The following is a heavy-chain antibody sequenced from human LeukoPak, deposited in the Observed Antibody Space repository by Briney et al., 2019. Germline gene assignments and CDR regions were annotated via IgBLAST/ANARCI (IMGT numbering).Heavy chain of an antibody. CDR1: GGSISSYS. Sequence: HSETLSLTCTVSGGSISSYSWSWIRQPPGKGLEWIGYIYYSGSTNYNPSLKSRATISVDTSKNQFSLKLSSVTAADTAVYYCARGLVGHGYFDYWGQGTLVTVSS. J-gene: IGHJ4*02. CDR2: IYYSGST. CDR3: ARGLVGHGYFDY. V-gene: IGHV4-59*08. D-gene: IGHD2-8*01.